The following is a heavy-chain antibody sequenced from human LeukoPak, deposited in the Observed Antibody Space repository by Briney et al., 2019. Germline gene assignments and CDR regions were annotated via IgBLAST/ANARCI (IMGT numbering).Heavy chain of an antibody. V-gene: IGHV4-39*01. J-gene: IGHJ5*02. CDR2: IYYSGST. Sequence: PSETLSLTCTVSGGSISSSSYYWGWIRQPPGKGLEWIGSIYYSGSTYYNPSLKSRVTISVDTSKSQFSLKLSSVTAADTAVYYCARRPKHWFDPWGQGTLVTVSS. CDR1: GGSISSSSYY. CDR3: ARRPKHWFDP.